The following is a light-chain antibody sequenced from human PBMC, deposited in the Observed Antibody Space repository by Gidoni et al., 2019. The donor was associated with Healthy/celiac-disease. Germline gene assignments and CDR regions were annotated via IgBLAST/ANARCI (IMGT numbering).Light chain of an antibody. J-gene: IGKJ1*01. V-gene: IGKV3-15*01. CDR2: GAS. CDR3: QHYNNWPPWT. Sequence: EIVMTQSPATLSVSPGERATLSCRASQSVSSLLIYGASTRATGIPARFSGSGSGTEFTLTSSSLPSEDFAFYYCQHYNNWPPWTFGQXTKVEIK. CDR1: QSVSS.